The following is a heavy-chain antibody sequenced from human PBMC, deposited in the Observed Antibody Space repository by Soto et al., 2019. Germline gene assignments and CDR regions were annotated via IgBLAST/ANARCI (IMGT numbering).Heavy chain of an antibody. CDR3: ARVGGAVVTADY. CDR2: INPDNGNT. CDR1: GYTFINYG. J-gene: IGHJ4*02. Sequence: QVQLVQSGPEVKKPGASVKVSCKTSGYTFINYGISWVRQAPGQGLEWMGWINPDNGNTNFAQRLQGRVTMTADRSTRTAYRELRSLRFDGTAMYYCARVGGAVVTADYWGQGTLVTVSS. V-gene: IGHV1-18*01. D-gene: IGHD1-26*01.